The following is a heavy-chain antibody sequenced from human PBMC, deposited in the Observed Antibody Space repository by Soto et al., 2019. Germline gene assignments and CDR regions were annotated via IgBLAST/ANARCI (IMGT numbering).Heavy chain of an antibody. Sequence: ESGGGLVQPGESLRVSCVTSGLSFTTSVLYWVRQAPGKGLEWVSAMTETGNPTYADSVKGRFIISRDNSKNTVSLQMNSLRADDTAIYYCAKLGVRRSTGGTDYWGQGTQVTVSS. D-gene: IGHD3-16*01. V-gene: IGHV3-23*01. CDR3: AKLGVRRSTGGTDY. CDR1: GLSFTTSV. CDR2: MTETGNPT. J-gene: IGHJ4*02.